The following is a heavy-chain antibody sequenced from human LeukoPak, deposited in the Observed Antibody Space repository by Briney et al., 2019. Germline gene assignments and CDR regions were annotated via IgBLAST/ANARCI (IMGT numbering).Heavy chain of an antibody. CDR2: ISGSGDNT. Sequence: GGSLRLSCAASGFTFSSYAMSWVRQVPGKGLEWISVISGSGDNTYYADSVKGRFTISRDNSKNMLYLQMNSLRAEDTAVYYCAKWKYSNSGIDDYWGQGTLVTVSS. CDR3: AKWKYSNSGIDDY. CDR1: GFTFSSYA. V-gene: IGHV3-23*01. D-gene: IGHD6-6*01. J-gene: IGHJ4*02.